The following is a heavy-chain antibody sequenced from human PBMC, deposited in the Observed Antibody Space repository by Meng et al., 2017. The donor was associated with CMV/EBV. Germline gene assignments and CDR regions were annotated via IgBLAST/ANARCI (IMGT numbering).Heavy chain of an antibody. CDR2: IIPILGTA. J-gene: IGHJ5*02. Sequence: SVKVSCKASGGTFSSYAISWVRQAPGQGLEWMGGIIPILGTANYAQKFQGRVTITTDESTSTAYMELSSLRSEDAAVYYCARQIPRYCSSTSCLTLNWFDPWGQGTLVTVSS. CDR3: ARQIPRYCSSTSCLTLNWFDP. CDR1: GGTFSSYA. V-gene: IGHV1-69*05. D-gene: IGHD2-2*01.